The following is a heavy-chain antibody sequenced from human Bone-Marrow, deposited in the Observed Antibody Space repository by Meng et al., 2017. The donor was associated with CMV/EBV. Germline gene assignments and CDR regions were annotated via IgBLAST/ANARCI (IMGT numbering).Heavy chain of an antibody. J-gene: IGHJ6*02. CDR1: GFTFSSYW. V-gene: IGHV3-7*01. Sequence: GASLRLSCAASGFTFSSYWMSWVRQAPGKGLEWVANIKQDGSEKYYVDSVKGRFTISRDNAKNSLYLQMNSLRAEDTAVYYCARDPARFDFWSGHYYYYGMDVWGQGTTVTVSS. D-gene: IGHD3-3*01. CDR2: IKQDGSEK. CDR3: ARDPARFDFWSGHYYYYGMDV.